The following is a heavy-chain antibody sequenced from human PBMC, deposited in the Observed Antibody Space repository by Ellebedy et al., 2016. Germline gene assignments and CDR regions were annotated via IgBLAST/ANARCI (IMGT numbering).Heavy chain of an antibody. D-gene: IGHD1-26*01. V-gene: IGHV3-15*01. CDR1: GFTFSNAW. Sequence: GESLKISXATSGFTFSNAWMSWVRQAPGKGLEWVGRIKSKTGGGTTDYAAPVKGRFTISRDDSKNTLYLQMNSLKTEDTAVYYCTRISGSYYVEDYWGQGTLVTVSS. CDR2: IKSKTGGGTT. J-gene: IGHJ4*02. CDR3: TRISGSYYVEDY.